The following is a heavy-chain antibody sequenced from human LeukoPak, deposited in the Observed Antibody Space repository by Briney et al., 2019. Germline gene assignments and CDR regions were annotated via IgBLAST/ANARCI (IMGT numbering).Heavy chain of an antibody. D-gene: IGHD2/OR15-2a*01. J-gene: IGHJ5*02. CDR2: IYYSGST. CDR3: ARDMTLYDSMEGWFDP. CDR1: GGSISSYY. Sequence: TSETLSLTCTVSGGSISSYYWSWIRQPPGKGLEWIGYIYYSGSTNYNPSLKSRVTISVDTSKNQFSLKLSSVTAADTAVYYCARDMTLYDSMEGWFDPWGQGTLVTVSS. V-gene: IGHV4-59*01.